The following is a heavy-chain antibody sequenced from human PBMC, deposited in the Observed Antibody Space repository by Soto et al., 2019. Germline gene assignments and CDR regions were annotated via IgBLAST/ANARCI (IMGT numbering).Heavy chain of an antibody. CDR1: GGSISSGGYY. J-gene: IGHJ4*02. V-gene: IGHV4-31*03. CDR3: ARDPVGANHGEY. Sequence: PSETLSLTCTVSGGSISSGGYYWSWIRQHPGKGLEWIGYIYYSGSTYYNPSLKSRVTISVDTSKNQFSLKLSSVTAADTAVYYCARDPVGANHGEYWGQVALVTVS. CDR2: IYYSGST. D-gene: IGHD1-26*01.